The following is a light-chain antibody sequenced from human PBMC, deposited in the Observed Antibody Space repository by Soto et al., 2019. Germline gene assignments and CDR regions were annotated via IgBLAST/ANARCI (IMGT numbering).Light chain of an antibody. CDR1: SGDVGGNKY. V-gene: IGLV2-14*01. J-gene: IGLJ1*01. CDR2: KVT. Sequence: QSALTQPASVSGSPGQSITISCTGTSGDVGGNKYVSWYQQYPGKVPKLLINKVTNRPSGVSYRFSGSKSGNTASLTISALLAEDEADYFCASSTSDSLYVFGTGTKLTVL. CDR3: ASSTSDSLYV.